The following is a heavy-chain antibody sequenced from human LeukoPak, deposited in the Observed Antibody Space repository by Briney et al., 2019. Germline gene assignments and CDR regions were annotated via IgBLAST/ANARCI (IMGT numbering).Heavy chain of an antibody. Sequence: PSETLSLTCSVSGGSISSGSYYRSWIRQPAGKGLEWIGRIYTSGSTNYNPSLKSRVTMSFDASNNQFSLRLSSVTAADTAVYYCARVTTGGYYNYWGQGTLVTVSS. CDR2: IYTSGST. CDR3: ARVTTGGYYNY. V-gene: IGHV4-61*02. J-gene: IGHJ4*02. D-gene: IGHD3-22*01. CDR1: GGSISSGSYY.